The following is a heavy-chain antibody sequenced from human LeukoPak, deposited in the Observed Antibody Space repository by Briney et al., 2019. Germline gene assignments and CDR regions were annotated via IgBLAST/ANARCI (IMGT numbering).Heavy chain of an antibody. CDR2: IRYDGSNK. D-gene: IGHD2-21*01. CDR1: GFTFSSYG. Sequence: GGSLRLSCAAPGFTFSSYGMHWVRQAPGKGLEWVAFIRYDGSNKYYAGSVKGRFTLSRDNSKNTLYLQMNSLRAEDTAVYYCAKSGYCGGDCYNFDYWGQGTLVTVSS. CDR3: AKSGYCGGDCYNFDY. V-gene: IGHV3-30*02. J-gene: IGHJ4*02.